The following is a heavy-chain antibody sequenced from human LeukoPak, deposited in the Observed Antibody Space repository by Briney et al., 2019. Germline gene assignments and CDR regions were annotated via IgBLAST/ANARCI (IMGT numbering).Heavy chain of an antibody. V-gene: IGHV3-23*01. CDR2: IGGTGTNT. J-gene: IGHJ4*02. Sequence: GGSLRLSCAAFGFTFSSYAMSWVRQAPGKGLEWVSTIGGTGTNTYYADSVKGRFTISRDNSKNTLYLQMNSLRAEDTAVYYCAKDLNTISPPGWGQGTLVTVSS. D-gene: IGHD2-2*01. CDR3: AKDLNTISPPG. CDR1: GFTFSSYA.